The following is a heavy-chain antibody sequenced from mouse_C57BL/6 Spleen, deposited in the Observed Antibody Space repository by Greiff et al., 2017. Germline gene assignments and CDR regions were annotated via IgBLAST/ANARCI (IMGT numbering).Heavy chain of an antibody. CDR1: GFTFTDYY. D-gene: IGHD2-5*01. CDR3: ARYPSNSYAMDY. V-gene: IGHV7-3*01. CDR2: IRNKANGYTT. J-gene: IGHJ4*01. Sequence: EVKVVGSGGGLVQPGGSLSLSCAASGFTFTDYYMSWVRQPPGKALEWLGFIRNKANGYTTEYSASVKGRFTISRDNSQSILYLQMNALRAEDSATYYCARYPSNSYAMDYWGQGTSVTVSS.